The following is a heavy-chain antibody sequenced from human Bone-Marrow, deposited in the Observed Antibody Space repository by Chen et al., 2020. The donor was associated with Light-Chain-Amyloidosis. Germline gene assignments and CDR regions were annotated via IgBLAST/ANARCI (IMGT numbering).Heavy chain of an antibody. V-gene: IGHV3-7*05. CDR1: GISFSNNW. CDR3: TTEYLGAYDY. CDR2: VQGDGSDQ. D-gene: IGHD3-16*01. J-gene: IGHJ4*02. Sequence: EVQLVESGGGLVQPGESLRLSCAASGISFSNNWMSWVRQAPGKGLEWVANVQGDGSDQYYVDSGKGRFTISRDNAKNSLYLQMNSLRAEDTAVYYCTTEYLGAYDYWGQGTLLTVSS.